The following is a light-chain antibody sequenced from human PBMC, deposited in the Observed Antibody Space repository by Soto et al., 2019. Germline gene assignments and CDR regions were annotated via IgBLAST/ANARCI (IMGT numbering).Light chain of an antibody. Sequence: IVLTQSPATLSLSPWERATLSCRASQSVRSSLAWYQQQPGQAPRLLIYDASNRATGIPGRFSGSGSGTDFTLTISSLDPKDFAVYYCQQRSSWPGTFGLGTKVDIK. CDR3: QQRSSWPGT. J-gene: IGKJ1*01. CDR1: QSVRSS. CDR2: DAS. V-gene: IGKV3-11*01.